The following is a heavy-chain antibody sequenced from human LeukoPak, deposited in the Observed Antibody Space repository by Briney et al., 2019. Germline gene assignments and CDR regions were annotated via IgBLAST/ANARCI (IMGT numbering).Heavy chain of an antibody. D-gene: IGHD5-12*01. CDR2: ISGSGGST. V-gene: IGHV3-23*01. J-gene: IGHJ5*02. CDR3: AGHAHIGGYSGYDT. CDR1: GFTFSSYG. Sequence: QSGGTLRLSCAASGFTFSSYGMSWVRQAPGKGLEWVSAISGSGGSTYYADSVKGRFTISRDNAKNSLYLQMNSLRAEDTAVYYCAGHAHIGGYSGYDTWGQGTLVTVSS.